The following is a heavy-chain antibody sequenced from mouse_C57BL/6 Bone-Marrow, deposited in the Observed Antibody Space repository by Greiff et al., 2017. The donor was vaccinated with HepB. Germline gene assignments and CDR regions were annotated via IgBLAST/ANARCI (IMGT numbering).Heavy chain of an antibody. V-gene: IGHV5-4*01. CDR1: GFTFSSYA. CDR2: ISDGGSYT. CDR3: ARGPIFYYAMDY. J-gene: IGHJ4*01. Sequence: EVQLVESGGGLVKPGGSLKLSCAASGFTFSSYAMSWVRQTPEKRLEWVATISDGGSYTYYPDNVKGRFTISRDNAKNNLYLQMSHLKSEDTAMYYCARGPIFYYAMDYWGQGTSVTVSS.